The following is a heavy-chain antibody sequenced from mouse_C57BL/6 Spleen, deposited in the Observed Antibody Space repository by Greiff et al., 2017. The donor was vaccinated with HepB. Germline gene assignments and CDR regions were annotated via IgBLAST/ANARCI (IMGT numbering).Heavy chain of an antibody. CDR1: GYTFTDYE. CDR3: TRRYYGSSYYAMDY. CDR2: IDPETGGT. D-gene: IGHD1-1*01. Sequence: VQLQQSGAELVRPGASVTLSCKASGYTFTDYEMHWVKQTPVHGLEWIGAIDPETGGTAYNQKFKGKAILTADKSSSTAYMELRSLTSEDSAVYYCTRRYYGSSYYAMDYWGQGTSVTVSS. V-gene: IGHV1-15*01. J-gene: IGHJ4*01.